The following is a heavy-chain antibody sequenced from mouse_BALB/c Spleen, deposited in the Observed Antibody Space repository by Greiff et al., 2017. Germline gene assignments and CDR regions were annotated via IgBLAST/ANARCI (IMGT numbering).Heavy chain of an antibody. J-gene: IGHJ4*01. CDR2: IRLKSNNYAT. CDR3: TPLGNYGDYYAMDY. CDR1: GFTFSNYW. V-gene: IGHV6-6*02. D-gene: IGHD2-1*01. Sequence: EVKLLESGGGLVQPGGSMKLSCVASGFTFSNYWMNWVRQSPEKGLEWVAEIRLKSNNYATHYAESVKGRFTISRDDSKSSVYLQMNNLRAEDTGIYYCTPLGNYGDYYAMDYWGQGTSVTVSS.